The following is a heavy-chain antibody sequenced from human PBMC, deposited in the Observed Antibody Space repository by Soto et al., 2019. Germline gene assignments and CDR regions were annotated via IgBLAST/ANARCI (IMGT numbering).Heavy chain of an antibody. CDR2: ISFDAKNI. CDR1: GFTFSLYG. D-gene: IGHD6-25*01. CDR3: AKGSQAAAVLDH. Sequence: QVQLVESGGGVVQPGRSLKLSCTTSGFTFSLYGMHWVRQAPGKGLEWLAVISFDAKNIYYADSVKGRFTISRDKSKTTLFLQMSHLRADDTALYFCAKGSQAAAVLDHWGQGALVTVAS. J-gene: IGHJ4*02. V-gene: IGHV3-30*18.